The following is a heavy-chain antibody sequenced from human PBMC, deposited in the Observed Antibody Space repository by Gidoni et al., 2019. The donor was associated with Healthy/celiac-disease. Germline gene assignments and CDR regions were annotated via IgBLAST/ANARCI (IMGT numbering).Heavy chain of an antibody. CDR1: GYTFTSYA. Sequence: QVQLVQSGSALKTPGASVKVSCKASGYTFTSYAMNWVRQAPGKGLEWMGWINTNTGNPTYAQGLKGRFVFSLDTSVSTAYLQISSLKAEDTAVYYCARAGGGDTAMVKFDYWGQGTLVTVSS. J-gene: IGHJ4*02. D-gene: IGHD5-18*01. CDR3: ARAGGGDTAMVKFDY. CDR2: INTNTGNP. V-gene: IGHV7-4-1*02.